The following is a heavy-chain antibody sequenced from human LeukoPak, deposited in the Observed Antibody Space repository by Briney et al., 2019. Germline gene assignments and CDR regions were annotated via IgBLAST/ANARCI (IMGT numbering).Heavy chain of an antibody. D-gene: IGHD5-18*01. V-gene: IGHV3-33*01. CDR1: GFTFSNYG. CDR3: AREGYSYGYWQSYYYYYGMDV. Sequence: SLRLSCAASGFTFSNYGMHWVRQAPGKGLEWVAVIWYDGSNKYYADSVKGRFTISRDNSKNTLYLQMNSLRAEDTAVYYCAREGYSYGYWQSYYYYYGMDVWGQGTTVTVSS. CDR2: IWYDGSNK. J-gene: IGHJ6*02.